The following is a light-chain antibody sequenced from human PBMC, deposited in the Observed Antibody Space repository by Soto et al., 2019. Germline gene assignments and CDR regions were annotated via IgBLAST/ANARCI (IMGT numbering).Light chain of an antibody. Sequence: VLTQSPATLSVSPGERATLSCRASQTVSRSLAWYQQKPGQAPRLLIYGASMRATGVPDRFSGSGSGTDFTLTISSRQSEDFAVYYCQQYIDWPPYTFGQGTKVEIK. CDR3: QQYIDWPPYT. CDR1: QTVSRS. J-gene: IGKJ2*01. CDR2: GAS. V-gene: IGKV3-15*01.